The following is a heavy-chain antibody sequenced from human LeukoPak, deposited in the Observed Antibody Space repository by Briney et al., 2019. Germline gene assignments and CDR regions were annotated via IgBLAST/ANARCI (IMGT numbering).Heavy chain of an antibody. J-gene: IGHJ4*02. D-gene: IGHD6-19*01. Sequence: GESLKISCKGSGYSFTSYWIGWVRQMPGKGLEWMGMIYPGDSDTRYSPSFQGQVTISADKSTSTAYLQWSSLKASDTAMYYCARVGKGIAVAGTPFDYWGQGTLVTVSS. V-gene: IGHV5-51*01. CDR2: IYPGDSDT. CDR3: ARVGKGIAVAGTPFDY. CDR1: GYSFTSYW.